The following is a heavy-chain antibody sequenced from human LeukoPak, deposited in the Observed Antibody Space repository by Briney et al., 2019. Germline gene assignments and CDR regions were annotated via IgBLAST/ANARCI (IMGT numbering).Heavy chain of an antibody. V-gene: IGHV6-1*01. D-gene: IGHD6-19*01. CDR3: ARGTGWPQFDY. Sequence: SQTLSLTCAISGDSVSRDSIAWNWIRQSPSRGLEWLGRTYYKSAWYNDYAVSVKGRIIINPDISKNQFSLQLNSVTPEDTAVYFCARGTGWPQFDYWGQGTLVTVSS. CDR2: TYYKSAWYN. J-gene: IGHJ4*02. CDR1: GDSVSRDSIA.